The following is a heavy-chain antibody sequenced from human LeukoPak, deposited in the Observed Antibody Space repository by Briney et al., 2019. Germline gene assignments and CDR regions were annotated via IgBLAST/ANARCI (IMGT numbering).Heavy chain of an antibody. V-gene: IGHV4-34*01. D-gene: IGHD4-17*01. Sequence: SETLSPTCAVYGGSLNGHYWSWIRQSPGKGLEWIGEGSDSGGTKFNPSLKSRVTISADTSKNQFSLKLSSVTAADTAVYYCARDDGDLRGDYFDYWGQGTLVTVSS. CDR2: GSDSGGT. J-gene: IGHJ4*02. CDR3: ARDDGDLRGDYFDY. CDR1: GGSLNGHY.